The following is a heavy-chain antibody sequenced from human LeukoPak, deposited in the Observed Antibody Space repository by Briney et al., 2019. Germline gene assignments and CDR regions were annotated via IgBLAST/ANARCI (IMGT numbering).Heavy chain of an antibody. Sequence: ASVKVSCKASGYTFTSYGISWVRQDPGPGLEWMGWISAYNGNTNYAQKLQGRVTMTTDTSTSTAYMELRSLRSDDTAVYYCARSYCSSTSCQTYYDILTGYPDAFDIWGQGTMVTVSS. D-gene: IGHD3-9*01. CDR3: ARSYCSSTSCQTYYDILTGYPDAFDI. CDR1: GYTFTSYG. CDR2: ISAYNGNT. J-gene: IGHJ3*02. V-gene: IGHV1-18*01.